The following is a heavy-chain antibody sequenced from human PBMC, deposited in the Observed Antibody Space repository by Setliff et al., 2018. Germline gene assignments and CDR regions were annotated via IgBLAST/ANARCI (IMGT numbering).Heavy chain of an antibody. V-gene: IGHV1-2*02. D-gene: IGHD2-2*01. CDR3: SRLVRYCTRTSCQRLSGDDY. CDR1: GYTFAGYY. CDR2: INPNSGNA. Sequence: ASVKVSCKASGYTFAGYYMHWVRQAPGQGLEWMGWINPNSGNAYYAPKFQGRVIMTTDTSTTTAYMDLRSLRPDDTAIYFCSRLVRYCTRTSCQRLSGDDYWGQGTLVTVSS. J-gene: IGHJ4*02.